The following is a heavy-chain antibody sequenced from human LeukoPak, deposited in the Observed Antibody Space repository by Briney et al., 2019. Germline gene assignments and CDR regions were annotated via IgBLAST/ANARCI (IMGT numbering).Heavy chain of an antibody. V-gene: IGHV5-51*01. Sequence: GESLKISCKGSGYSFTNYWVGWVRQMPGKGLEWMGIIYPADSDTRYSPSFRGQVTISADRSINTAYLQWSSLKASDTAMYYCARVTLASTAFDYWGQGTLVTVSS. D-gene: IGHD3-3*02. CDR3: ARVTLASTAFDY. CDR1: GYSFTNYW. J-gene: IGHJ4*02. CDR2: IYPADSDT.